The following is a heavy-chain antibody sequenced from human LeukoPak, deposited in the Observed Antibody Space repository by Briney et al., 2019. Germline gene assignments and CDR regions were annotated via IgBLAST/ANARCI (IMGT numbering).Heavy chain of an antibody. CDR2: IYYSGST. CDR1: GGSISSGGYY. V-gene: IGHV4-31*03. Sequence: PSETLSLTCTVSGGSISSGGYYWSWIRQHPGKGLEWIGYIYYSGSTYYDPSLKSRVTISVDTSKNQFSLKLSSVTAADTAVYYCARKSRYYFDYWGQGTLVTVSS. CDR3: ARKSRYYFDY. D-gene: IGHD4-17*01. J-gene: IGHJ4*02.